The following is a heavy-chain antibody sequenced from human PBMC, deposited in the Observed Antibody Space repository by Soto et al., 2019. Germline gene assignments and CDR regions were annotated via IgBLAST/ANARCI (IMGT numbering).Heavy chain of an antibody. Sequence: PGGYLRLTCAACGFTFGTYAMHCVRQAPGKGLEWVAVIYYDGSNRYYGDAVKGRFTISRDNSKSTLYLQMSSLRAEDTAVYYCARAFCTNGVCYYFFDYWGHGNLVTVSS. CDR1: GFTFGTYA. CDR3: ARAFCTNGVCYYFFDY. V-gene: IGHV3-33*01. D-gene: IGHD2-8*01. J-gene: IGHJ4*01. CDR2: IYYDGSNR.